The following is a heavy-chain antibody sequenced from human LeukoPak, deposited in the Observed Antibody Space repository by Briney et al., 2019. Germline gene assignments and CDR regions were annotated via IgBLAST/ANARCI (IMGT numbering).Heavy chain of an antibody. J-gene: IGHJ4*02. CDR1: GGSFSGYY. Sequence: PSETLSLTCAVYGGSFSGYYWSWIRQPPGKGLEWIGEINHSGSTNYNPSLKSRVTISVDTSKNQFSLKLSSVTAADTAVYYCARVGLYCSGGSCYLGFDYWGQGTLVTVSS. D-gene: IGHD2-15*01. CDR2: INHSGST. CDR3: ARVGLYCSGGSCYLGFDY. V-gene: IGHV4-34*01.